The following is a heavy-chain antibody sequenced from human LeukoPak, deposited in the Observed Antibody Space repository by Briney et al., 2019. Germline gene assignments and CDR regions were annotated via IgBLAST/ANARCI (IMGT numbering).Heavy chain of an antibody. CDR3: ATDTTSAGGPYYYGMDV. CDR1: GYTFTSNY. D-gene: IGHD1-1*01. V-gene: IGHV1-46*01. Sequence: ASVKVSCKASGYTFTSNYIHWVRQAPGQGLEWMGMIYPRDGSTSYAQKFQGRVTMTEDTSTDTAYMELSSLRSEDTAVYYCATDTTSAGGPYYYGMDVWGQGTTVTVSS. J-gene: IGHJ6*02. CDR2: IYPRDGST.